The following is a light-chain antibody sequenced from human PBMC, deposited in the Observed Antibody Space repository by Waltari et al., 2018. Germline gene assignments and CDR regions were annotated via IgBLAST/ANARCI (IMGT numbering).Light chain of an antibody. Sequence: EIVMTQSPATLSMSPGERATLSCRDSQSVSRNLAWYQQKPGQAPRLLIYDASTRATGIPARFSGSGSGTEFTLTISSLQSEDFSVYYCQQYNNWPPFTFGPGTKVDIK. CDR1: QSVSRN. CDR2: DAS. V-gene: IGKV3-15*01. J-gene: IGKJ3*01. CDR3: QQYNNWPPFT.